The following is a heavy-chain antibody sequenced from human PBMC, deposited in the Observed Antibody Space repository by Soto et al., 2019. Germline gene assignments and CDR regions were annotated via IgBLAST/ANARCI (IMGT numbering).Heavy chain of an antibody. J-gene: IGHJ4*01. CDR2: VKSKANGGTT. V-gene: IGHV3-15*07. CDR3: TTESYFTMKIVIFDF. D-gene: IGHD3-22*01. CDR1: GFTFSDAW. Sequence: GGSLRLSCAASGFTFSDAWINWVRQAPGKGLEWVGRVKSKANGGTTDFAALVKGRFAISRDDSKEMVYLQMNSLKVEDTAMYYCTTESYFTMKIVIFDFWGNGTLVTVSS.